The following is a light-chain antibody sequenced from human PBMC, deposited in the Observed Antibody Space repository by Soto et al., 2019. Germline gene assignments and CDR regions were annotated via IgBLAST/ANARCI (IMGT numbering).Light chain of an antibody. CDR2: DAS. CDR1: QSVSSDS. CDR3: QQYGSSPRT. V-gene: IGKV3-20*01. J-gene: IGKJ1*01. Sequence: EIVLTQSPGTLSLSPGERAILSCRASQSVSSDSLAWYRQKPGQAPRLLVYDASSRATGIPDRFSGSGSGTDFTLTISRLEPEEFAVYYCQQYGSSPRTFGQGTNVEIK.